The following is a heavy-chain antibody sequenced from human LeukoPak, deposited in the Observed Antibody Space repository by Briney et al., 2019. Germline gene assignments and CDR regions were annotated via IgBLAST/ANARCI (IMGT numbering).Heavy chain of an antibody. CDR2: IIPIFGTA. CDR1: GGTFSSYA. Sequence: ASVKVSCKTSGGTFSSYAISWMRQAPGQGLEWMGGIIPIFGTANYAQKFQGRVTITTDESTSTAYMELSSLRSEDTAVYYCARGGRHYYYYMDVWGKGTTVTVSS. D-gene: IGHD2-15*01. V-gene: IGHV1-69*05. CDR3: ARGGRHYYYYMDV. J-gene: IGHJ6*03.